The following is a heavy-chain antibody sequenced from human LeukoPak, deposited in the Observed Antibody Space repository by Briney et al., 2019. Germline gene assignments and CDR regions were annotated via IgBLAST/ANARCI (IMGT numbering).Heavy chain of an antibody. J-gene: IGHJ6*03. V-gene: IGHV4-59*01. Sequence: PSETLSLTCTVSGGSISNYYWNWIRQPPGKGLEWIGYIYYSGSTNYNPSLKSRVTISVDTSKNQFSLKLSSVTAADTAVYYCARSFSYYYYYMDVWGKGTTVTVSS. CDR2: IYYSGST. D-gene: IGHD2/OR15-2a*01. CDR3: ARSFSYYYYYMDV. CDR1: GGSISNYY.